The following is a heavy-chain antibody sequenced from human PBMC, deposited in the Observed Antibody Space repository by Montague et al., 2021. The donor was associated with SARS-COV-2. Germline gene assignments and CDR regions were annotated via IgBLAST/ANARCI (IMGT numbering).Heavy chain of an antibody. CDR1: GGSFSGYY. D-gene: IGHD3-9*01. CDR2: INHSGKT. V-gene: IGHV4-34*01. Sequence: SETLSLTCAVYGGSFSGYYWSWIRQPPGKGLEWIGEINHSGKTNYNPSLKSRVTMSVDTYKSQFSLKVSSVTAADTAVYFCARAPDYDILPGVRTEGFDFWGQGTLVTVSS. CDR3: ARAPDYDILPGVRTEGFDF. J-gene: IGHJ4*02.